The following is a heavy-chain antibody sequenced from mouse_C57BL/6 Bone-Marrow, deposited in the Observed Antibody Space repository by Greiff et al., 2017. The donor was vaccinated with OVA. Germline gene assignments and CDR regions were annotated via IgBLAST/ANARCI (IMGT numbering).Heavy chain of an antibody. CDR3: TRYDYDAAWFAY. CDR1: GYTFTDYE. D-gene: IGHD2-4*01. Sequence: QVQLQQSGAELVRPGASVTLSCKASGYTFTDYEMHWVKQTPVHGLEWIGAIDPETGGTAYNQKFKGKAILTADKSSSTAYMELRSLTSEDSAVYYCTRYDYDAAWFAYWGQGTLVTVSA. V-gene: IGHV1-15*01. J-gene: IGHJ3*01. CDR2: IDPETGGT.